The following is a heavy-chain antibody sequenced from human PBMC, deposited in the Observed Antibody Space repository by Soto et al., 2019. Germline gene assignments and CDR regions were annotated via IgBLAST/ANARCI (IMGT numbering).Heavy chain of an antibody. CDR2: IIPIFGTA. CDR1: GGTFSSYA. D-gene: IGHD3-3*01. V-gene: IGHV1-69*13. CDR3: ARDFSELLDWLLPTNGFDP. Sequence: SVKVSCKASGGTFSSYAISWVRQAPGQGLEWMGRIIPIFGTANYAQKFQGRVTITADESTSTAYMELSSLRSEDTAVYYCARDFSELLDWLLPTNGFDPWGKGTLVTSSP. J-gene: IGHJ5*02.